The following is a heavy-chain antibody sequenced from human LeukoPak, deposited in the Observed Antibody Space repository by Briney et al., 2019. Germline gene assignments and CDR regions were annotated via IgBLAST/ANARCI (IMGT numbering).Heavy chain of an antibody. Sequence: PGGSLRLSCAASGFTFSSYAMHWVRQAPGKGLEYVSAISSNGGSTYYANSVKGRFTISRDNSKNTLYLQMNSLRAEDTAVYYCARQSSSGWFDYWGQGTLVTVSS. CDR3: ARQSSSGWFDY. CDR2: ISSNGGST. J-gene: IGHJ4*02. D-gene: IGHD6-19*01. V-gene: IGHV3-64*01. CDR1: GFTFSSYA.